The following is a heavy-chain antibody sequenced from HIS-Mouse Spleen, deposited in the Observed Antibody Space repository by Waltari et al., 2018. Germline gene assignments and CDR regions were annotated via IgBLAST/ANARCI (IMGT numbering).Heavy chain of an antibody. Sequence: QLQLQESGPGLVKPSETLSLTCTVSGGSISSSSYYWGWIRQPPGKGLGWIGSIYYSGSTSSTPSIKSRVTISVDTSKNQFSLKLSSVTAADTAVYYCAREIPYSSSWYDWYFDLWGRGTLVTVSS. J-gene: IGHJ2*01. CDR3: AREIPYSSSWYDWYFDL. CDR1: GGSISSSSYY. D-gene: IGHD6-13*01. V-gene: IGHV4-39*07. CDR2: IYYSGST.